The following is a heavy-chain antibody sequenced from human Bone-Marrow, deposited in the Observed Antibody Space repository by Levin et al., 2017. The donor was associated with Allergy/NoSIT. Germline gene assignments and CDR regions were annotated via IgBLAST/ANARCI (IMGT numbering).Heavy chain of an antibody. CDR1: GGSIGSGGYS. V-gene: IGHV4-30-2*01. CDR3: AALDLWAFDY. J-gene: IGHJ4*02. D-gene: IGHD1-26*01. CDR2: MYHGGAM. Sequence: SQTLSLTCTVSGGSIGSGGYSWTWIRQPPGKGLEWIGYMYHGGAMYYNPSLKNRVSISVAWSKNQFSLNLTSVTAADTAVHYCAALDLWAFDYWGPGILVTVSS.